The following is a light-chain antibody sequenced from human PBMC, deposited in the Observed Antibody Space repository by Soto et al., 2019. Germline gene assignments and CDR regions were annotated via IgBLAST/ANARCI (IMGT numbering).Light chain of an antibody. CDR2: KAS. CDR1: QNIRSW. V-gene: IGKV1-5*03. Sequence: DIQMTQSPSTLSASVGDRVTINCRASQNIRSWLAWYQQKPGKAPKLLIYKASTLESGVPSRFSGSGSGTEFTLTIFSLQPDDFATYYCQQYDTYWTFGQGTKV. J-gene: IGKJ1*01. CDR3: QQYDTYWT.